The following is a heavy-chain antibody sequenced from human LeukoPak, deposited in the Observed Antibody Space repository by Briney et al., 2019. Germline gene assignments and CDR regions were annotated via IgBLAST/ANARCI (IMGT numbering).Heavy chain of an antibody. CDR1: GGSISSSTYY. Sequence: SETLSLTCTVSGGSISSSTYYWGWIRQPPGKGLEWIGSIYDSGSTYSNPSLKSRLTISVDTTKNQFSLKLSSVTAADTAVYYCARLREALFDYWGQGTLVTLSS. J-gene: IGHJ4*02. D-gene: IGHD1-26*01. CDR3: ARLREALFDY. CDR2: IYDSGST. V-gene: IGHV4-39*07.